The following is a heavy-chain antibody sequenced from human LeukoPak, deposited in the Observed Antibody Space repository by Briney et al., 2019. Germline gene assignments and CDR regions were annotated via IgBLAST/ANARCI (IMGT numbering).Heavy chain of an antibody. V-gene: IGHV4-61*01. J-gene: IGHJ6*02. CDR2: IYYSGST. Sequence: SETLSLTCTVSGGSVSSGNYFWTWIRQPPGKGLERIGYIYYSGSTNYNPSLKSRVTISVDTSKNQFSLKLSSVTAADTAVYYCARAGYCSGGSCYLAGMDVWGQGTTVTVSS. CDR3: ARAGYCSGGSCYLAGMDV. D-gene: IGHD2-15*01. CDR1: GGSVSSGNYF.